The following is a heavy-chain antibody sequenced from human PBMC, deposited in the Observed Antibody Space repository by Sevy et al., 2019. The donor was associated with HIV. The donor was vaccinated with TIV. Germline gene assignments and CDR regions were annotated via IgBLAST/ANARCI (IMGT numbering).Heavy chain of an antibody. D-gene: IGHD3-10*01. Sequence: ASVKVSCKASGYTFTSYGISWVRQAPGQGLEWMGWISAYNGNTNYAQKLQGRVTMTTDTSTSTAYMELRGLRSEDTAVYYCARDEFLLWFGETHSYYYYYGMDVWGQGTTVTVSS. CDR3: ARDEFLLWFGETHSYYYYYGMDV. J-gene: IGHJ6*02. CDR1: GYTFTSYG. CDR2: ISAYNGNT. V-gene: IGHV1-18*01.